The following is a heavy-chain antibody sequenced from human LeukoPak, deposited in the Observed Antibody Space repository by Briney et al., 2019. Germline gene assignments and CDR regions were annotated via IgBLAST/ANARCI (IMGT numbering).Heavy chain of an antibody. D-gene: IGHD2-15*01. CDR3: ARVPYCSGGSCYSWFDP. Sequence: PSETLSLTCTVSGGSISSYYWSWIRHPPGKGLEWIGYIYYSGSTNYNPSLKSRVTISVDTSKNQFSLKLSSVTAADTAVYYCARVPYCSGGSCYSWFDPWGQGTLVTVSS. J-gene: IGHJ5*02. V-gene: IGHV4-59*01. CDR2: IYYSGST. CDR1: GGSISSYY.